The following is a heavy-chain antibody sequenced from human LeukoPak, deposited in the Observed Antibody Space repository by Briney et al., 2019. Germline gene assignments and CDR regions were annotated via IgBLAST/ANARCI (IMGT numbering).Heavy chain of an antibody. CDR2: ISSRSDYK. Sequence: GGSLRLSCAASGFSFSSYTMNWVRQAPGKGLEWVSSISSRSDYKYYADSMRGRFTISRDNAKNSVFLQMNSLRAEDTAVYYCARDRDSSSSFDYWGQGTLVTVSS. CDR1: GFSFSSYT. J-gene: IGHJ4*02. D-gene: IGHD6-6*01. CDR3: ARDRDSSSSFDY. V-gene: IGHV3-21*01.